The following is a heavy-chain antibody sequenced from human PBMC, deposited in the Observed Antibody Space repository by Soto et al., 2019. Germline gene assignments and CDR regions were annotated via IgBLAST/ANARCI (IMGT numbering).Heavy chain of an antibody. CDR1: GYTFTSYA. CDR3: AMTYYYDSSGYPFDY. V-gene: IGHV7-4-1*01. J-gene: IGHJ4*02. CDR2: INTNAGNP. Sequence: GASVKVSCKASGYTFTSYAMNWVRQAPGQGLEWMGWINTNAGNPTYAQGFTGRFVFSLDTSVSTAYLQICSLKAEDTAVYYCAMTYYYDSSGYPFDYWGQGTLVTVSS. D-gene: IGHD3-22*01.